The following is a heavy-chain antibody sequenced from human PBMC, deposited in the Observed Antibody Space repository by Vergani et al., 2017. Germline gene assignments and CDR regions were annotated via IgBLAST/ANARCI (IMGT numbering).Heavy chain of an antibody. D-gene: IGHD6-13*01. CDR2: INHSGST. CDR3: ARGARYSSSWYSP. Sequence: QVQLQESGPGLVKPSETLSLTCTVSGGSVSSGSYYWSWIRQPAGKGLEWIGEINHSGSTNYNPSLKSRVTISVDTSKNQCSLKLSSGTAADTAVYYCARGARYSSSWYSPWGQGTLVTVSS. J-gene: IGHJ5*02. CDR1: GGSVSSGSYY. V-gene: IGHV4-61*10.